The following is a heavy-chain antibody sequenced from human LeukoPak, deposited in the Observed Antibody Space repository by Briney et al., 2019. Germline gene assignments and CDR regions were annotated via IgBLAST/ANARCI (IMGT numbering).Heavy chain of an antibody. CDR3: AKDETMVRGGSRPY. CDR1: GFTFSSYA. Sequence: GGSLRLSCAASGFTFSSYAMSWVRQAPGKGLEVVSGISGSGDSTYYADSVKGRFTISRDNSKNTLYLQMNSLRAEDTAVYYCAKDETMVRGGSRPYWGQGTPVTVSS. J-gene: IGHJ4*02. V-gene: IGHV3-23*01. D-gene: IGHD3-10*01. CDR2: ISGSGDST.